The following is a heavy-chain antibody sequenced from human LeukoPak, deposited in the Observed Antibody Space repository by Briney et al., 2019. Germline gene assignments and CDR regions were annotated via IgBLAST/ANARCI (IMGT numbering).Heavy chain of an antibody. CDR2: SSGSGGTT. J-gene: IGHJ4*02. V-gene: IGHV3-23*01. D-gene: IGHD6-19*01. Sequence: PGGSLRLSCALSGFTFNSEAMTGVRSGPGEGLEGVSSSSGSGGTTYYADSVKGRFTISRDNSKNTMYLQMNSLRAEDTALYYCAKGLGFLPQFDYWGQGTLVAVSS. CDR3: AKGLGFLPQFDY. CDR1: GFTFNSEA.